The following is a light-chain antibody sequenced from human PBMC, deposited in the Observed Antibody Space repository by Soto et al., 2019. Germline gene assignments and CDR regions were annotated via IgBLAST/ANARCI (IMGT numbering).Light chain of an antibody. J-gene: IGKJ1*01. CDR1: QSLLYSSINKTY. V-gene: IGKV4-1*01. Sequence: DIVMTQSPDSLAVSLGERATVSCKSSQSLLYSSINKTYLAWYQQKTGQPPRLLIHWASSQESGVPDRFSGSGSGTDFTLTITSLQAEDVAIYYCQEYFIPPWTFGQGTKVEVK. CDR2: WAS. CDR3: QEYFIPPWT.